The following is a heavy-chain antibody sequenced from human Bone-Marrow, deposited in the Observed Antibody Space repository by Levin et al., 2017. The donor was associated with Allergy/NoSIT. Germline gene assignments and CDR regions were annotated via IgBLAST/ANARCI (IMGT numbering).Heavy chain of an antibody. CDR1: GFTFGDYG. CDR2: IRSKTFGGTT. J-gene: IGHJ6*02. Sequence: SGGSLRLSCTGSGFTFGDYGMIWFRQAPGKGLEWVGFIRSKTFGGTTEYAASVKGRFTISRDDSNSIASLQMNSLKAEDTGAYYFSRDRSSTSYMDYYYGMDVWGQGTTVTVSS. V-gene: IGHV3-49*03. D-gene: IGHD6-13*01. CDR3: SRDRSSTSYMDYYYGMDV.